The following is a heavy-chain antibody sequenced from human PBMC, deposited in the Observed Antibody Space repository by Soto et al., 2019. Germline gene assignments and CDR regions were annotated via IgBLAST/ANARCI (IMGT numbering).Heavy chain of an antibody. CDR2: IYYSGST. J-gene: IGHJ4*02. V-gene: IGHV4-59*01. Sequence: QVQLQESGPGLVKPSETLSLTCTVSGGSISSYYWSWIRQHPGKGLEWIGYIYYSGSTNYSPSLKSRVTTSVDTKKSQFSLKQSSVTAADTALYYCASVIVVQRTNARRTHHSDYCGQGTLVTV. D-gene: IGHD3-16*02. CDR3: ASVIVVQRTNARRTHHSDY. CDR1: GGSISSYY.